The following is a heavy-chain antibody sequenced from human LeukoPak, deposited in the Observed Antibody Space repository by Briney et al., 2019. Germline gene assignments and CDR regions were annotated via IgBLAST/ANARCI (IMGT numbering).Heavy chain of an antibody. CDR1: GDSISSGDYY. CDR3: ARGPY. V-gene: IGHV4-61*02. CDR2: ISTSGTP. Sequence: SQTLSLTCTVSGDSISSGDYYWNWIRQPAGKRLEWIGRISTSGTPNYNPSFRGRLTISIDTSKNQFSLNLRSVTAADTGIYYCARGPYWGQGTLVTVSS. J-gene: IGHJ4*02.